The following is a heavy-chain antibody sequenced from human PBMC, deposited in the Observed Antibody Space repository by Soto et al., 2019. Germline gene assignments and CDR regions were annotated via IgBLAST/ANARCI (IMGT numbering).Heavy chain of an antibody. D-gene: IGHD6-19*01. J-gene: IGHJ4*02. V-gene: IGHV3-23*01. CDR1: GFTFSSYA. Sequence: GGSLRLSCAASGFTFSSYAMSWVRQAPGKGLEWVSAISGSGGSTYYADSVKGRFTISRDNSKNTLYLQMNSRRAEDTAVYYCAKETYSSGWGAYYFDYWGQGTLVTVSS. CDR3: AKETYSSGWGAYYFDY. CDR2: ISGSGGST.